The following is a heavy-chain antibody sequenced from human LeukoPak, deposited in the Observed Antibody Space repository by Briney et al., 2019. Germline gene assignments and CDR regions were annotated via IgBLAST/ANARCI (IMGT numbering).Heavy chain of an antibody. Sequence: PGGSLRLSCGAAGFTFRSYAMAGVREAPGKALEWVSAIRGTGSSTYYADSVKGRFTISRDNSKSTLYLQMNSLREEDTAIYFCTKEYDYSGYLGQGRGYFDYWGQGTLVTVSS. D-gene: IGHD3-22*01. CDR2: IRGTGSST. CDR1: GFTFRSYA. CDR3: TKEYDYSGYLGQGRGYFDY. J-gene: IGHJ4*02. V-gene: IGHV3-23*01.